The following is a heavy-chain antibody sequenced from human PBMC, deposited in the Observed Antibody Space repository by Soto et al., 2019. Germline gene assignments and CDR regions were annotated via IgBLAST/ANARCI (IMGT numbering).Heavy chain of an antibody. V-gene: IGHV3-33*01. J-gene: IGHJ6*02. Sequence: QVHLVESGGGVVQPGRSLRLSCAAPGFTFNNYGIHWIRQAPGKGLEWVAVIWSDGSNKYYADFVKGRFTISRDNSKRTLFMQMNGLRADGTAVYYCAREERPHYYYYSMDVWGQGTTVTVS. CDR2: IWSDGSNK. CDR1: GFTFNNYG. CDR3: AREERPHYYYYSMDV.